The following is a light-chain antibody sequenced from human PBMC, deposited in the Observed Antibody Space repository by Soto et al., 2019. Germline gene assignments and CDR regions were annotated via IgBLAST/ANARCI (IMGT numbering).Light chain of an antibody. J-gene: IGLJ1*01. V-gene: IGLV2-14*01. Sequence: QSVLTQPASVSGXPGQSITISCTGTSSDVGGYNYVSWYQQHPGKAPKLMIYDVSNRPSGVSNRFSGSKSGNTASLTISGLQAEDEADYYCSSYTSSSTYVFGTGTKVTVL. CDR3: SSYTSSSTYV. CDR1: SSDVGGYNY. CDR2: DVS.